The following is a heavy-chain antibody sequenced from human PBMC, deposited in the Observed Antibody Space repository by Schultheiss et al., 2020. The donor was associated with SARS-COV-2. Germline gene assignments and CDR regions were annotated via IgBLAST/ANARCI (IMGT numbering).Heavy chain of an antibody. V-gene: IGHV4-4*07. CDR1: GGSISSYY. Sequence: SQTLSLTCTVSGGSISSYYWSWIRQPAGKGLEWIGRIYTSGSTNYNPSLKSRVTLSVDTSKNQFSLKLSSVTAADTAVYYCAKDHGYCSSTSCYTDNWFDPWGQGTLVTVSS. CDR2: IYTSGST. CDR3: AKDHGYCSSTSCYTDNWFDP. D-gene: IGHD2-2*02. J-gene: IGHJ5*02.